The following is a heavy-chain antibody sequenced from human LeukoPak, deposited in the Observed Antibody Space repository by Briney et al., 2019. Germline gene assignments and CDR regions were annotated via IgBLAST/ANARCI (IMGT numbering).Heavy chain of an antibody. CDR2: INHSGST. CDR1: GESFSGYY. D-gene: IGHD5-12*01. J-gene: IGHJ6*02. Sequence: SETLSLTCAVYGESFSGYYWSWIRQPPGKGLEWIGEINHSGSTNYNPSLKSRVTISVDTSKNQFSLKLSSVTAADTAVYYCARGVVATIMGRDYYYGMDVWGQGTTVTVSS. CDR3: ARGVVATIMGRDYYYGMDV. V-gene: IGHV4-34*01.